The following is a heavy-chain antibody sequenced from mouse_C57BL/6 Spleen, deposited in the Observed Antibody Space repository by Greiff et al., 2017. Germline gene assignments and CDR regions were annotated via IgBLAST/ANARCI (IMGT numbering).Heavy chain of an antibody. J-gene: IGHJ2*01. CDR1: GYTFTDYE. CDR2: IGPETGGT. V-gene: IGHV1-15*01. Sequence: QVQLKESGAELVRPGASVTLSCKASGYTFTDYEMHWVKQTPVHGLEWIGAIGPETGGTAYNQKFKGKAILTADKSSSTAYMELRSLTSEDSAVYYCTRKLRYYFDYWGQGTTLTVSS. D-gene: IGHD1-1*01. CDR3: TRKLRYYFDY.